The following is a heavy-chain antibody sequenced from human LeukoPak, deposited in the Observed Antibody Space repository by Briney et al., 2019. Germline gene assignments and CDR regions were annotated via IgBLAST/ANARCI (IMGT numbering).Heavy chain of an antibody. CDR2: ISSSSSYI. CDR1: GFTFSSYS. CDR3: ARWGIAAAGTMWGPDAFDI. V-gene: IGHV3-21*01. Sequence: GGSLRLSCAASGFTFSSYSMNWVRQAPGKGLEWVSSISSSSSYIYYADSVKGRFTISRDNAKNSLYLQTNSLRAEDTAVYYCARWGIAAAGTMWGPDAFDIWGQGTMVTVSS. D-gene: IGHD6-13*01. J-gene: IGHJ3*02.